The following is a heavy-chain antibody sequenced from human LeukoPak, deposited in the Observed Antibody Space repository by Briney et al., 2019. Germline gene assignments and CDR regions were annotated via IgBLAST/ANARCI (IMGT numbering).Heavy chain of an antibody. CDR1: GYTFTSYD. Sequence: ASVTVSCTASGYTFTSYDINWVRQATGQGLEWMGRMNPNSGNTGYAQKFQGRVTMTRNTSISTAYMELSSLRSEDTAVYYCARGLARTSMVTRGGVRFDYWGQGTLVTVSS. J-gene: IGHJ4*02. CDR3: ARGLARTSMVTRGGVRFDY. CDR2: MNPNSGNT. V-gene: IGHV1-8*01. D-gene: IGHD5-18*01.